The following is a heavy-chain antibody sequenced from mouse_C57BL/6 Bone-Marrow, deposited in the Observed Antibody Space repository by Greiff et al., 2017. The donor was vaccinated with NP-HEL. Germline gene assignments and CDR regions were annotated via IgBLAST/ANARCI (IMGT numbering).Heavy chain of an antibody. CDR1: GYTFTSYW. CDR3: EREDYGSSFAY. J-gene: IGHJ3*01. D-gene: IGHD1-1*01. Sequence: VQLQQSGAELVKPGASVKLSCKASGYTFTSYWMQWVKQRPGQGLEWIGEIDPSDSYTNYNQKFKGKATLTVDTSSSTAYMQLSSLTSEDSAVYYCEREDYGSSFAYWGKGTLVTVSA. CDR2: IDPSDSYT. V-gene: IGHV1-50*01.